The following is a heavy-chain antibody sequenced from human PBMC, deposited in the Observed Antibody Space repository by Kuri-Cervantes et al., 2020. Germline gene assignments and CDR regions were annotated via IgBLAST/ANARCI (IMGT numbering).Heavy chain of an antibody. V-gene: IGHV4-4*02. CDR2: IYYSGST. CDR3: ARDARDDAFDI. Sequence: SETLSLTCAVSGGSISSNNWWSWVRLPPGKGLEWIGYIYYSGSTNYNPSLKSRVTISVDTSKNQFSLKLSSVTAADTAVYYCARDARDDAFDIWGQGTMVTVSS. J-gene: IGHJ3*02. CDR1: GGSISSNNW.